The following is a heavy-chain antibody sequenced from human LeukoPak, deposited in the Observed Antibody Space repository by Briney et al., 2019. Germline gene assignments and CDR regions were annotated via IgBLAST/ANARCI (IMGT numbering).Heavy chain of an antibody. D-gene: IGHD2-8*01. J-gene: IGHJ2*01. Sequence: GGTLRLSCAASGFTFSSYSMNWVRQAPGKGLEWVSSISSSSSYIYYADSVKGRFTVSRDDSKNTVYLQMGSLRAEDMAVYYCVKWTNYYFALWGRGTLVTVSS. V-gene: IGHV3-21*01. CDR3: VKWTNYYFAL. CDR2: ISSSSSYI. CDR1: GFTFSSYS.